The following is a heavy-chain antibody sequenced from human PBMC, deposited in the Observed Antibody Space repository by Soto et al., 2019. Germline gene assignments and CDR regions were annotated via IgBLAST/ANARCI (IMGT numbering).Heavy chain of an antibody. J-gene: IGHJ5*02. D-gene: IGHD1-7*01. CDR3: ARDNGGELELRRSWFDT. Sequence: PSETLSLTCTVSGGSISSGGYYWSWIRQHPGKGLEWIGYIYYSGSTYYNPSLKSRVTISVDTSKNQFSLKLSSVTAADTAVYFCARDNGGELELRRSWFDTWGQGTLVTVSS. CDR1: GGSISSGGYY. CDR2: IYYSGST. V-gene: IGHV4-31*03.